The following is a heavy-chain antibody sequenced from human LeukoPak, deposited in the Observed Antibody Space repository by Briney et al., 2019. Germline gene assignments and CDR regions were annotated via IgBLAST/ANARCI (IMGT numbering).Heavy chain of an antibody. J-gene: IGHJ6*02. Sequence: PSETLSLTCTVSGGSISGSSYYWGWIRQPPGKGLEWIGYIYYSGSTYYNPSLKSRVTISVDTSKNQFSLKLSSVTAADTAVYYCARIYYDFWSGYYSNYYYGMDVWGQGTTVTVSS. CDR2: IYYSGST. D-gene: IGHD3-3*01. CDR3: ARIYYDFWSGYYSNYYYGMDV. CDR1: GGSISGSSYY. V-gene: IGHV4-39*07.